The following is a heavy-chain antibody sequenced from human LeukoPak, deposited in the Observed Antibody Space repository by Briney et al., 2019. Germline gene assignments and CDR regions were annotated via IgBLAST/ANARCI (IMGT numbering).Heavy chain of an antibody. D-gene: IGHD3-10*01. CDR3: AHSSESGKRDYYYYYMDV. J-gene: IGHJ6*03. CDR2: IIPIFGTA. V-gene: IGHV1-69*13. CDR1: GYTFTSYG. Sequence: SVKVSCKASGYTFTSYGISWVRQAPGQGLEWMGGIIPIFGTANYAQKFQGRVTITADESTSTAYMELSSLRSEDTAVYYCAHSSESGKRDYYYYYMDVWGKGTTVTISS.